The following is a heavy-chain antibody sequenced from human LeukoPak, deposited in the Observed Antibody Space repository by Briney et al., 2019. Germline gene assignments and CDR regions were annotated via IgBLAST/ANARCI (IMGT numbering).Heavy chain of an antibody. Sequence: PGGPLRLSCVASGFTFSTYTMHWVRQAPGRRLGYVSAISSNGGNTYYANSVRGRFTISRDNSKNTLYLQMNSLRAEDTAVYYCAKTRGGGKMGAYYGMDVWGQGTTVTVSS. J-gene: IGHJ6*02. D-gene: IGHD2-15*01. V-gene: IGHV3-64*01. CDR1: GFTFSTYT. CDR3: AKTRGGGKMGAYYGMDV. CDR2: ISSNGGNT.